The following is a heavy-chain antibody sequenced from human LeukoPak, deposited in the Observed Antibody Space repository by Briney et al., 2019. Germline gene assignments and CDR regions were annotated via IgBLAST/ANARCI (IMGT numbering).Heavy chain of an antibody. V-gene: IGHV3-30*02. Sequence: GGSLRLSCAASGFTFSSYGMHWVRQAPGKGLGWVAFIRYDGSNKYYADSVKGRFTISRDNAKSSLYLQMNSLRPGDTAVYYCARGGKAAAADVLDIWGQGTMVTVSS. CDR3: ARGGKAAAADVLDI. CDR2: IRYDGSNK. CDR1: GFTFSSYG. D-gene: IGHD6-13*01. J-gene: IGHJ3*02.